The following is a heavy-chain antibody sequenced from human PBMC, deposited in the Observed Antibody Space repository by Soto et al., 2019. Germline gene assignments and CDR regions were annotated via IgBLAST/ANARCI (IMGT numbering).Heavy chain of an antibody. J-gene: IGHJ4*02. Sequence: ASVKVSCKASGYTFTGYYVHWLRQAPGQGLEWVGWINPNSGATTYAQKFLGRVTMTRDTSIITAHMELSSLTSDDTAMYYCARDMVSTIGDFDYWGQGTLVTVSS. CDR1: GYTFTGYY. CDR2: INPNSGAT. CDR3: ARDMVSTIGDFDY. V-gene: IGHV1-2*02. D-gene: IGHD3-16*01.